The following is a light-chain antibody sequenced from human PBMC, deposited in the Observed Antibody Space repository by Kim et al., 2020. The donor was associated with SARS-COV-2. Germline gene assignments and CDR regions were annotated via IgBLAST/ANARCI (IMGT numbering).Light chain of an antibody. V-gene: IGLV1-44*01. CDR2: SND. CDR1: ISNIGSNV. CDR3: AAWDDSLKGSV. J-gene: IGLJ3*02. Sequence: GQMVTISCSGSISNIGSNVVNWYQQLPGTAPKLLMYSNDYRPSGVPDRFSGSKSGTSASLAISGLQPEDEADYYCAAWDDSLKGSVFGGGTQLTVL.